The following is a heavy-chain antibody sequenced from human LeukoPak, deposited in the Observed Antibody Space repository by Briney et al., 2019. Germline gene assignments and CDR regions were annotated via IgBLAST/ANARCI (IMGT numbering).Heavy chain of an antibody. V-gene: IGHV3-11*01. CDR1: GFTFSDHY. CDR2: ISNSGSLK. J-gene: IGHJ4*02. Sequence: GGSLRLSCAASGFTFSDHYMGWFRQAPGKGLEWVSYISNSGSLKYYADSVKGRFTISRDNAKNSLYLQMDSLRAEETAVYYCARNEGSFWGQGTLVTVSS. D-gene: IGHD1-26*01. CDR3: ARNEGSF.